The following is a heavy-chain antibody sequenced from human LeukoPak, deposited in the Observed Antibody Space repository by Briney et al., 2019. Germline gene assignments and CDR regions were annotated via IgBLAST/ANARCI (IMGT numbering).Heavy chain of an antibody. CDR2: FDPEDGET. D-gene: IGHD3-22*01. J-gene: IGHJ3*02. V-gene: IGHV1-24*01. CDR1: GYTLTELS. CDR3: ATDTRLYYYDSSGYLSDAFDI. Sequence: ASVKVSCKVSGYTLTELSMHWVRQAPGKGLEWMGGFDPEDGETIYAQKFQGRVTMTEDTSTDTAYMELSSLRSEDTDVYYCATDTRLYYYDSSGYLSDAFDIWGQGTMVTVSS.